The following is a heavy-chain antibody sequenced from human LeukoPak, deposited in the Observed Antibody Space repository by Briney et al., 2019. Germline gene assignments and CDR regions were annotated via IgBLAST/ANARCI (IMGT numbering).Heavy chain of an antibody. CDR3: AAAPTYNPYWPGVDF. Sequence: SVKVSCKASGGTFSNYVTSWVRQAPGQGLEWMGRIVPIFGTTSYAQKFRGRVTITTDESASTAYMELRSLTSEDTAMYYCAAAPTYNPYWPGVDFWGQGTLVIVSS. V-gene: IGHV1-69*05. J-gene: IGHJ4*02. CDR1: GGTFSNYV. D-gene: IGHD2-8*02. CDR2: IVPIFGTT.